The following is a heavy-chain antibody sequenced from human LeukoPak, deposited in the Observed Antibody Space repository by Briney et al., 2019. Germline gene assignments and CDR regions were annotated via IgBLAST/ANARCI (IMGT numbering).Heavy chain of an antibody. CDR3: ARDHGNWFDP. J-gene: IGHJ5*02. Sequence: GGSLRLSCAASGFTFSSYEMNWVRQAPGKGLEWVSYISSSGSTIYYADSVKGRFTISRDNAKNSLYLQMNSPRAEDTAVYYCARDHGNWFDPWGQGTLVTVSS. CDR2: ISSSGSTI. V-gene: IGHV3-48*03. CDR1: GFTFSSYE.